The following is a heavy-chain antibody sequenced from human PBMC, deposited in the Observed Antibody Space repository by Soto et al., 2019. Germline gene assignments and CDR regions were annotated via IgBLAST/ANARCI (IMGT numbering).Heavy chain of an antibody. CDR3: AHRATMTIFGLIIDTGIWFDP. Sequence: QINLIDSFPTFVKPTQTLTLTCTFSGFSLSTSGAAVGWVRQPPGRALEGLALIYWDGDKRYNASLGNRLTITKDTSMNQVVLTLTNVDPAETATYYCAHRATMTIFGLIIDTGIWFDPWGQGTRVIVSS. D-gene: IGHD3-3*01. CDR1: GFSLSTSGAA. J-gene: IGHJ5*02. CDR2: IYWDGDK. V-gene: IGHV2-5*02.